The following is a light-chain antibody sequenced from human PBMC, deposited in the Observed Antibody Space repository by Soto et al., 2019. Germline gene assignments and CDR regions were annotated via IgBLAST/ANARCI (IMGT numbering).Light chain of an antibody. J-gene: IGKJ1*01. V-gene: IGKV1-5*03. CDR2: KAS. CDR1: QTISNY. Sequence: DIQMTQSPSSLSASVGDRVTITCRASQTISNYLNWYQKKPGKAPKLLIYKASSLESGVPSRFSGSGSGTEFTLTISSLQPDDFATYYCQQYNSYWTFGQGTKVDIK. CDR3: QQYNSYWT.